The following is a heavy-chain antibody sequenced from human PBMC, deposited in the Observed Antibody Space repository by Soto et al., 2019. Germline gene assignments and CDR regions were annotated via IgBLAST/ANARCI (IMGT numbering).Heavy chain of an antibody. CDR3: ARVGYSSSWYEFYFDP. V-gene: IGHV4-59*01. CDR2: IYYSGST. Sequence: PSETLSLTCTVSGGSISSYYWSWIRQPPGKGLEWIGYIYYSGSTNYNPSLKSRVTISVDTSKNQFSLKLSSVTAADTAVYYCARVGYSSSWYEFYFDPWGQGTLVTVSS. J-gene: IGHJ5*02. CDR1: GGSISSYY. D-gene: IGHD6-13*01.